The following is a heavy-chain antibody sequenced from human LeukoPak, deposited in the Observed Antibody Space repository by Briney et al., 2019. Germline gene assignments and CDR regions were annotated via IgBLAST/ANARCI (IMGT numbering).Heavy chain of an antibody. J-gene: IGHJ5*02. CDR3: ARDYGDYVLDWFDP. V-gene: IGHV1-69*13. CDR2: IIPIFGTA. D-gene: IGHD4-17*01. CDR1: GGTFNSYV. Sequence: SVKVSCKASGGTFNSYVISWVRQAPGQGLEWMGGIIPIFGTANFAQKFQGRVTITADESTSTAYMELSSLRSEDTAVYYCARDYGDYVLDWFDPWGQGTLVTVSS.